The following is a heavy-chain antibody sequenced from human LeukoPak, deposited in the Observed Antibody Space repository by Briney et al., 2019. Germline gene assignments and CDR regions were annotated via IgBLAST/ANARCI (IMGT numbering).Heavy chain of an antibody. V-gene: IGHV1-69*05. CDR3: ARWGPIVVVPAAIPGYAFDI. CDR1: GGTFSSYA. Sequence: SVKVSCKASGGTFSSYAISWVRQAPGQGLEWMGGIIPIFGTANYAQKFQGRVTITTDESTSTAYMELSSLRSEDTAVYYCARWGPIVVVPAAIPGYAFDIWGQGTMVTVSS. D-gene: IGHD2-2*02. CDR2: IIPIFGTA. J-gene: IGHJ3*02.